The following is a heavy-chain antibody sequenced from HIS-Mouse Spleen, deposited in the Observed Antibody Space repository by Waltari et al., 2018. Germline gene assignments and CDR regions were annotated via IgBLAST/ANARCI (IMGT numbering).Heavy chain of an antibody. D-gene: IGHD1-20*01. CDR3: AKDSSPYNWNEGFFDY. V-gene: IGHV3-23*01. CDR2: ISGSGGST. Sequence: EVQLLESGGGLVQPGGSLRLSCAASGFTFSSYAMSWVRQAPGKGLEWVSAISGSGGSTYYADPVKGRFTNARENSKNTRYLQMNSLRAEDTAVYYCAKDSSPYNWNEGFFDYWGQGTLVTVSS. CDR1: GFTFSSYA. J-gene: IGHJ4*02.